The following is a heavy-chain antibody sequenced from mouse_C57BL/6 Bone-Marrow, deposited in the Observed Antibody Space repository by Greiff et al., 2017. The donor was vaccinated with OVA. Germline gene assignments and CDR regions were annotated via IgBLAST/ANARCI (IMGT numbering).Heavy chain of an antibody. CDR2: IDPSDSYT. Sequence: QVQLQQPGAELVMPGASVKLSCKASGYTFTSYSMHWVKQRPGQGLEWIGEIDPSDSYTNYNQKFKGKSTLTVDKSSSTAYMQLSSLTSEDSAVYYCARVYDGYYGYAMDYWGQGTSVTVSS. V-gene: IGHV1-69*01. J-gene: IGHJ4*01. CDR3: ARVYDGYYGYAMDY. CDR1: GYTFTSYS. D-gene: IGHD2-3*01.